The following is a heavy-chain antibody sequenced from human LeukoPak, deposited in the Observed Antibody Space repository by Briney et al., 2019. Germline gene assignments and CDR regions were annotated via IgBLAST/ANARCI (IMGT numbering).Heavy chain of an antibody. J-gene: IGHJ4*02. V-gene: IGHV3-48*01. CDR3: AREGGRVRRYFDWLSPFGY. CDR1: GFTFSTYS. Sequence: PGGSLRLSCAASGFTFSTYSMNWVRQAPGKGLEWVSYISSGSGTIYYADSVKGRFTISRDNSKNTLYLQMNSLRAEDTAVYYCAREGGRVRRYFDWLSPFGYWGQGTLVTVSS. CDR2: ISSGSGTI. D-gene: IGHD3-9*01.